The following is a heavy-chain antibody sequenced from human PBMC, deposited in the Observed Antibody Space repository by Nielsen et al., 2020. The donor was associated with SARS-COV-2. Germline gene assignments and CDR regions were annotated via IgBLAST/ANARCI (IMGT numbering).Heavy chain of an antibody. J-gene: IGHJ3*02. V-gene: IGHV3-23*03. D-gene: IGHD3-22*01. Sequence: WLRQPPGKGLEWVSVIYSGGSSTYYADSVKGRFTISRDNSKNTLYLQMNSLRAEDTAVYYCAKEDYYDSSGYYKKGAFDIWGQGTMVTVSS. CDR2: IYSGGSST. CDR3: AKEDYYDSSGYYKKGAFDI.